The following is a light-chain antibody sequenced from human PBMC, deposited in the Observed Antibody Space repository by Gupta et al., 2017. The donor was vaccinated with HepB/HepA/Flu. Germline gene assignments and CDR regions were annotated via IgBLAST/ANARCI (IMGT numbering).Light chain of an antibody. V-gene: IGLV2-23*02. CDR2: EVS. CDR3: CSYAGSSTLVV. J-gene: IGLJ2*01. Sequence: QSALTQPASVSRSPGQSITISCTGTSSDVGGYNLVSWYQQHPGKAPKLMIYEVSKRPSGVSNRFSGSKSGNTASLTISGLQAEDEAYYYCCSYAGSSTLVVFGGGTKLTVL. CDR1: SSDVGGYNL.